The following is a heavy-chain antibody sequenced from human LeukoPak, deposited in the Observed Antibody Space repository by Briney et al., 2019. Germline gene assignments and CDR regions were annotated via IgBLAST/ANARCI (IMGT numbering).Heavy chain of an antibody. J-gene: IGHJ5*02. V-gene: IGHV3-30*04. CDR3: AKDPASSGLNWFDP. Sequence: GGSLRLSCAASGFTFSSYAMHWVRQAPGKGLEWVAVISYDGSNKYYADSVKGRFTISRDNSKNTLYLQMNSLRAEDTAVYYCAKDPASSGLNWFDPWGQGTLVTVSS. CDR1: GFTFSSYA. CDR2: ISYDGSNK. D-gene: IGHD6-19*01.